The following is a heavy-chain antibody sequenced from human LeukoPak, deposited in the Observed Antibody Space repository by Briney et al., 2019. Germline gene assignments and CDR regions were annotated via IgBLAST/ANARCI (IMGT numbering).Heavy chain of an antibody. D-gene: IGHD6-6*01. J-gene: IGHJ6*03. CDR2: IYTSGST. Sequence: SETLSLTCTVSGGSISSYYWSWIRQPPGKGLEWIGYIYTSGSTNYNPSLKSRVNISVDTSKNQFSLKLSSVTAADTAVYYCARLAHVYSSSSVDYYYYMDVWGKGTTVTVSS. V-gene: IGHV4-4*09. CDR1: GGSISSYY. CDR3: ARLAHVYSSSSVDYYYYMDV.